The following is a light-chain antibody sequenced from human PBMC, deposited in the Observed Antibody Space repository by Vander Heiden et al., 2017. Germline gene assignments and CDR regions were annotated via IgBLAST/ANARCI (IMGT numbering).Light chain of an antibody. J-gene: IGKJ2*01. Sequence: AIQMTQSPSSLSASVGDRVTITCRAIQGIRNDLNWYQQRPGKAPKLLIYAGSSLQRGVPSRFSGSGSGTDFTLTISSLQPEDFATYYCLQDHNYPHTFGQGTKLEIK. CDR3: LQDHNYPHT. V-gene: IGKV1-6*01. CDR2: AGS. CDR1: QGIRND.